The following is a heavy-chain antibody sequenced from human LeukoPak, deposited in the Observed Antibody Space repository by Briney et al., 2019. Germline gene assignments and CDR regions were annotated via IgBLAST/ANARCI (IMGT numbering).Heavy chain of an antibody. CDR2: ISAYNGNT. Sequence: ASVKVSCKASGYTFTSYGISWVRQAPGQGLEWMGWISAYNGNTNYAQKLQGRVTMTEDTSTDTAYMELSSLRSEDTAVYYCATARYSSSLDYWGQGTLVTVSS. CDR3: ATARYSSSLDY. D-gene: IGHD6-13*01. V-gene: IGHV1-18*01. J-gene: IGHJ4*02. CDR1: GYTFTSYG.